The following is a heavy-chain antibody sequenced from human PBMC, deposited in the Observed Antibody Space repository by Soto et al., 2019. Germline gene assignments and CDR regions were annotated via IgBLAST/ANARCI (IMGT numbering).Heavy chain of an antibody. D-gene: IGHD3-10*01. J-gene: IGHJ3*01. V-gene: IGHV4-34*01. CDR3: AGYSSSCVAFEV. CDR1: GGSFTDYD. CDR2: VSQSGRI. Sequence: QVQLQQWGAGLMTPSETLSLDCGVLGGSFTDYDWTWVPHSPGRGLEWIGEVSQSGRITYNPSLKSRFTISRDTSKNQFSLRLTSVTAADTAIYYCAGYSSSCVAFEVWGHGTEVTVSS.